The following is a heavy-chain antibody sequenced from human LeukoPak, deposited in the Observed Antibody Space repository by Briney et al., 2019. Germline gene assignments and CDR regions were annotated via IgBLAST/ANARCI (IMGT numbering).Heavy chain of an antibody. CDR2: ISAGNGNT. CDR3: ARDRGKFLVAY. Sequence: ASVKVSCKASGYTFTIYAFHWVRQAPGQRLEWMGWISAGNGNTKYSQKFQGRVTFTRDTSANTAYMELNSLTAEDSAVYYGARDRGKFLVAYWGQGTLVTVSS. D-gene: IGHD1-26*01. J-gene: IGHJ4*02. CDR1: GYTFTIYA. V-gene: IGHV1-3*01.